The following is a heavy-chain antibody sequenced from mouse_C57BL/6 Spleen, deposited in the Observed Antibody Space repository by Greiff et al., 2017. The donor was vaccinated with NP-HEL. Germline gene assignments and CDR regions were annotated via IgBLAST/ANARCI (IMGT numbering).Heavy chain of an antibody. Sequence: EVKLMESGEGLVKPGGSLKLSCAASGFTFSSYAMSWVRQTPEKRLEWVAYISSGGDYIYYADTVKGRFTISRDNARNTLYLQMSSLKSEDTAMYYCTRVPHYYGSSTGFAYWGQGTLVTVSA. J-gene: IGHJ3*01. CDR2: ISSGGDYI. V-gene: IGHV5-9-1*02. D-gene: IGHD1-1*01. CDR3: TRVPHYYGSSTGFAY. CDR1: GFTFSSYA.